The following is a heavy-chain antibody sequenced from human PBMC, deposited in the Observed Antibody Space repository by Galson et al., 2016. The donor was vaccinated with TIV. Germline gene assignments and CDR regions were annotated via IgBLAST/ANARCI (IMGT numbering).Heavy chain of an antibody. CDR2: IIPVLGMT. CDR3: ARADSVDISSIEY. CDR1: GGTFISYT. V-gene: IGHV1-69*02. J-gene: IGHJ4*02. D-gene: IGHD3-9*01. Sequence: SVKVSCKASGGTFISYTLSWVRQAPGQGLEWMGRIIPVLGMTNYAQKFQGRVTITADRFTGTAYLELSSLKPGDTAVYYCARADSVDISSIEYWGQGTLVTVSS.